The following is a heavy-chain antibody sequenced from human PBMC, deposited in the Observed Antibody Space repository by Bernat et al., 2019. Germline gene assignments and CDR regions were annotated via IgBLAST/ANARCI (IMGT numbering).Heavy chain of an antibody. J-gene: IGHJ3*02. Sequence: EVQLVETGGGLIQPGGSLRLSCPASGFTVSSNYMSWVRPAPGKGLQWVSVIYSGGSTYYADSVKGRFTISRDNSKNTLYLQMNSLRAEDTAVYYCARGYCSGGSCYLGAFDIWGQGTMVTVSS. CDR1: GFTVSSNY. D-gene: IGHD2-15*01. V-gene: IGHV3-53*02. CDR2: IYSGGST. CDR3: ARGYCSGGSCYLGAFDI.